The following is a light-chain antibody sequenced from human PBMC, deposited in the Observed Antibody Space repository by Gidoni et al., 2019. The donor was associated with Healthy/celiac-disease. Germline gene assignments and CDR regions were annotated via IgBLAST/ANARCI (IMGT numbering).Light chain of an antibody. CDR3: QQYNNWPIT. Sequence: ELVMTQSPATLSVSPGERATLSCSASQSVSSNLAGYQQKPGQAPRLLIYGASTRATGIPARFSGSGSGTEFTLTISSLQAEDVAVYYCQQYNNWPITFGQGTRLEIK. V-gene: IGKV3-15*01. J-gene: IGKJ5*01. CDR2: GAS. CDR1: QSVSSN.